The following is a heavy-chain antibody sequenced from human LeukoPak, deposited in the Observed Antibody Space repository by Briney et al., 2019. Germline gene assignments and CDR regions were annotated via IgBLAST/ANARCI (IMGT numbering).Heavy chain of an antibody. J-gene: IGHJ4*02. D-gene: IGHD3-10*01. CDR1: GFTFDDYA. V-gene: IGHV3-23*01. CDR3: AKDLVTGSLDY. CDR2: IGSSGGST. Sequence: GGSLRLSCAASGFTFDDYAMTWVRQAPGKGLEWVSSIGSSGGSTYYADSVRGWFTISRDNSKNTLYLQMNSLRAEDTAIYYCAKDLVTGSLDYWGQGTLVTVSS.